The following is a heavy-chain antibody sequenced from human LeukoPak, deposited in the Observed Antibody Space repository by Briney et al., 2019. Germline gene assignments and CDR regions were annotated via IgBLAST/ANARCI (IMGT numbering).Heavy chain of an antibody. CDR3: ARGVYYYDSSGYLFWFDP. J-gene: IGHJ5*02. V-gene: IGHV5-51*01. Sequence: GESLKISCKGSGYSFTSYWIGWVRQMPGKGLEWMGIIYPGDSDTRYSPSFQGQVTISADKSISTAYLQWSSLKASDAAMYYCARGVYYYDSSGYLFWFDPWGQGTLVTVSS. CDR2: IYPGDSDT. CDR1: GYSFTSYW. D-gene: IGHD3-22*01.